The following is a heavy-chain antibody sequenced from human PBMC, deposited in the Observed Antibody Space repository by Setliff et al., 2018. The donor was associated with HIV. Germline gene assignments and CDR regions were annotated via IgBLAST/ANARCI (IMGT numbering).Heavy chain of an antibody. Sequence: GASVKVSCKASGYTFTSYAMNWVRQAPGQGLEWMGWINTHTGSPTYAQAFTGRFVLSVDTSVTTAYLQISSLKADDTAVYYCARALYGDYGGDINWLDPWGQGTLVTVSS. CDR2: INTHTGSP. D-gene: IGHD4-17*01. CDR1: GYTFTSYA. V-gene: IGHV7-4-1*02. CDR3: ARALYGDYGGDINWLDP. J-gene: IGHJ5*02.